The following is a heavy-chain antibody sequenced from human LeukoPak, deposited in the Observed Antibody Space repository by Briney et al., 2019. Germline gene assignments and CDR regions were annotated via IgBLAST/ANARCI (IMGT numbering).Heavy chain of an antibody. CDR3: ASEDCSSTSCFSSYSTYYIDV. CDR2: LYTSGGT. J-gene: IGHJ6*03. Sequence: SETLSLTCTVSGASISNYYWSWIRQPAGKGLEWIGRLYTSGGTKYNPSVKSRVTISGDKSKHQFSLKLSSVTAADTAVYYCASEDCSSTSCFSSYSTYYIDVWGKGTTVTVSS. CDR1: GASISNYY. V-gene: IGHV4-4*07. D-gene: IGHD2-2*01.